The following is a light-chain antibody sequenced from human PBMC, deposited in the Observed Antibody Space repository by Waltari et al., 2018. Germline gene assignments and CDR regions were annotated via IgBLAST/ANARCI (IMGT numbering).Light chain of an antibody. CDR1: QSVLYNSNNKNY. CDR2: WAS. V-gene: IGKV4-1*01. CDR3: QQYFSTPLT. Sequence: DIVMTQSPDSLAVSLGERATINCKSSQSVLYNSNNKNYLAWYQQKPGQPPKLLISWASTRDSGVPDRFSGSGSETDFTLTISSLQAEDVAVYYCQQYFSTPLTFGGGTKVEIK. J-gene: IGKJ4*01.